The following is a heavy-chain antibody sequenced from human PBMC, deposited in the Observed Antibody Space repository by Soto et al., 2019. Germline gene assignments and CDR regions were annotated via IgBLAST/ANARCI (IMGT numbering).Heavy chain of an antibody. Sequence: PSETLSLTCAVYGGSFSGYYWSWIRQPPGKGLEWIGEINHSGSTNYNPSLKSRVTISVDTSKNQFSLKLSSVTAADTAVYYCARRRPLVTRATEGICSGGSYEHNHFDYWGKGTLVTVAS. CDR1: GGSFSGYY. CDR2: INHSGST. CDR3: ARRRPLVTRATEGICSGGSYEHNHFDY. D-gene: IGHD2-15*01. J-gene: IGHJ4*02. V-gene: IGHV4-34*01.